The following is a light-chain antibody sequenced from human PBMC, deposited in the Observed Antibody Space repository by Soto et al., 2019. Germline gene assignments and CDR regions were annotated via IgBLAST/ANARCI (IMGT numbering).Light chain of an antibody. Sequence: ENVLTQSPVTLSLSPGERATLSCRASQSISTNFLAWYQQKPGQAPRLLIYGASNRIPGIPDRFSGSGSGTDFTLTISRLEPEDFAVYYCQQYGSSYTFGQGTQVDIK. V-gene: IGKV3-20*01. CDR3: QQYGSSYT. CDR1: QSISTNF. J-gene: IGKJ2*01. CDR2: GAS.